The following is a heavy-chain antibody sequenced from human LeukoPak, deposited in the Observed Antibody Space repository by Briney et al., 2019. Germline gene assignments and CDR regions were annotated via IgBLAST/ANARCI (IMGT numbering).Heavy chain of an antibody. D-gene: IGHD2-21*02. Sequence: GSLRLSCAASGFTFSSYAMSWVRQAPGKGLEWVSAISGSGGSTYYADSVKGRFTISRDNSKNTLYLQMNSLRAEDTAVYYCAKRLLGVVTATLDYWGQGTLVTVSS. CDR2: ISGSGGST. J-gene: IGHJ4*02. CDR1: GFTFSSYA. V-gene: IGHV3-23*01. CDR3: AKRLLGVVTATLDY.